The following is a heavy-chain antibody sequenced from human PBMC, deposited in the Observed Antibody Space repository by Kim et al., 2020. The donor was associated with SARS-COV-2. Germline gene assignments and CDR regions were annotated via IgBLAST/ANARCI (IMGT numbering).Heavy chain of an antibody. Sequence: KYYAHSVKGRFTISRDNSKNPLYLQMNSLRAEDTAVYYCAREDTAMDGDYWGQGTLVTVSS. D-gene: IGHD5-18*01. V-gene: IGHV3-30*01. CDR2: K. J-gene: IGHJ4*02. CDR3: AREDTAMDGDY.